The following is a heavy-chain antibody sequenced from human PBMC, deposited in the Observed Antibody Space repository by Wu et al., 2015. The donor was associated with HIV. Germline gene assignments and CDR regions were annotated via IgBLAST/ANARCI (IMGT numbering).Heavy chain of an antibody. CDR1: GYVFTSFV. V-gene: IGHV1-18*01. J-gene: IGHJ4*02. Sequence: QVQLVQSGAEVKKPGASVRVSCKTSGYVFTSFVISWVRQAPGQGLEWMGWINSFNGKIDYAQKFQGRVTMTTDTSTSTAYMDLRSLRSDDTAVYYCATLRGGSYESTGKGYFDHWGQGTLVTVSS. CDR2: INSFNGKI. D-gene: IGHD3-22*01. CDR3: ATLRGGSYESTGKGYFDH.